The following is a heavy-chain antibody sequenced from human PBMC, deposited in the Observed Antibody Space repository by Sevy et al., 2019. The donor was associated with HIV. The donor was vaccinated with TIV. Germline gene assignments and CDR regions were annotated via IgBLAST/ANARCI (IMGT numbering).Heavy chain of an antibody. V-gene: IGHV4-4*07. CDR3: ASISGSYGQVDY. Sequence: SETLSLTCTVSGGSISSYYWSWIRQPAGKGLEWIGRIYTSGSTNYNPSLKSRVTMSVDTSKNQFSLKLRSVTAADTAVYYCASISGSYGQVDYWGQGTLVTVSS. CDR2: IYTSGST. D-gene: IGHD1-26*01. J-gene: IGHJ4*02. CDR1: GGSISSYY.